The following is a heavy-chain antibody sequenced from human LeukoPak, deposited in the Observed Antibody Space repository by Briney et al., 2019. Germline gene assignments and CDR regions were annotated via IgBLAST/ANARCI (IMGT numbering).Heavy chain of an antibody. CDR3: ASITEYSSSEGAFDY. CDR1: GGTFSSYA. J-gene: IGHJ4*02. D-gene: IGHD6-6*01. CDR2: IIPIFGTA. V-gene: IGHV1-69*13. Sequence: ASVKVSCKASGGTFSSYAISWVRQAPGQGLEWMGGIIPIFGTANHAQKFQGRVTITADGSTSTAYMELSSLRSEDTAVYYCASITEYSSSEGAFDYWGQGTLVTVSS.